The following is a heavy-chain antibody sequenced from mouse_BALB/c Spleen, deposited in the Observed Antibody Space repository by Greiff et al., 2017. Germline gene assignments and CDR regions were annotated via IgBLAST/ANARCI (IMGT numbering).Heavy chain of an antibody. CDR1: GYSFTDYN. V-gene: IGHV1S135*01. Sequence: VHLKQSGPELVKPGASVKVSCKASGYSFTDYNMYWVQQSHGKSLEWIGYIDPYNGGTSYTQKFKGKATLTVDKSSSTAFMHLNSLTSEDSAVYYCARRYYGRRRDWYFDVWGAGTTVTVSS. CDR2: IDPYNGGT. CDR3: ARRYYGRRRDWYFDV. J-gene: IGHJ1*01. D-gene: IGHD1-1*01.